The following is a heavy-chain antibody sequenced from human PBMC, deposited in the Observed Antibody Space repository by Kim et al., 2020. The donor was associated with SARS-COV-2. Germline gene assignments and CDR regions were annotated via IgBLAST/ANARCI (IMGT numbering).Heavy chain of an antibody. V-gene: IGHV3-23*01. J-gene: IGHJ6*02. D-gene: IGHD3-22*01. CDR3: ARTERYYYDSTGYYYGMDV. CDR2: ISGTGGRT. CDR1: GFAFSRYD. Sequence: GGSLRLSCAASGFAFSRYDMAWARQAPGKGLEWVSTISGTGGRTYYADSVKGRFTISRDNSQNALYLQMSSLRAGDTAVYYCARTERYYYDSTGYYYGMDVWGQGTTLTVSS.